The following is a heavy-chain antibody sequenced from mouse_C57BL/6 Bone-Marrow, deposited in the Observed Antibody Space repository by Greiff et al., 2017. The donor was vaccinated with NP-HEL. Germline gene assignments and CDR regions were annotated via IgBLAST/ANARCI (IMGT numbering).Heavy chain of an antibody. Sequence: EVQLVESGPSLVRPSQTLSLTCTVTGFSINSDCYWIWIRQFPGNKLEYIGYTFYSGITYYNPSLESRTYITRDTSKNQFSLKLSSVTTEDTATYYCARYYYGSSYGYWYFDVWGTGTTVTVSS. D-gene: IGHD1-1*01. CDR2: TFYSGIT. CDR3: ARYYYGSSYGYWYFDV. CDR1: GFSINSDCY. V-gene: IGHV3-3*01. J-gene: IGHJ1*03.